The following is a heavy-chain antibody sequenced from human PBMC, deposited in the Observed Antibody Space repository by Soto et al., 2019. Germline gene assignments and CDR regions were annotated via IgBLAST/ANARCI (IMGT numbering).Heavy chain of an antibody. Sequence: PGESLKISCKGSGYSFTSYWISWVRQMPGKGLEWMGRIDPSDSYTNYSPSFQGHVTISADKSISTAYLQWSSLKASDTAMYYCASALDVDTAMVTAFDIWGQGTMVTVAS. J-gene: IGHJ3*02. V-gene: IGHV5-10-1*01. CDR2: IDPSDSYT. D-gene: IGHD5-18*01. CDR3: ASALDVDTAMVTAFDI. CDR1: GYSFTSYW.